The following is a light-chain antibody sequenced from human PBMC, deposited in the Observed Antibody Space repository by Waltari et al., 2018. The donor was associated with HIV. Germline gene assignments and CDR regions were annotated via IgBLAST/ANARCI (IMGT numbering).Light chain of an antibody. CDR1: SSNIGSNL. CDR2: SNN. J-gene: IGLJ3*02. CDR3: AAWDDNLIGLV. Sequence: QSVLTQPPSASGTPGQRVTISCSGSSSNIGSNLVDWYQQLPGTAPKPLIYSNNQRPSGVPDRVSGSKSGTAASLAISGLQSEDEADYYCAAWDDNLIGLVFGGGTKVTVL. V-gene: IGLV1-44*01.